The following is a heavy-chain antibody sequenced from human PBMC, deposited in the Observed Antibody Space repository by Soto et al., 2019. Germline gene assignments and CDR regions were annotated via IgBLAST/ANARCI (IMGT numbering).Heavy chain of an antibody. V-gene: IGHV1-3*01. Sequence: ASVKVSCKASGYTFTSYARHWVRQAPGQRLEWMGWINAGNGNTKYSQKFQGRVTITRDTSASTAYMELSSLRSEDTAVYYCARDVSRSSGYYYLDYWGQGTLVTVSS. CDR1: GYTFTSYA. CDR2: INAGNGNT. D-gene: IGHD3-22*01. CDR3: ARDVSRSSGYYYLDY. J-gene: IGHJ4*02.